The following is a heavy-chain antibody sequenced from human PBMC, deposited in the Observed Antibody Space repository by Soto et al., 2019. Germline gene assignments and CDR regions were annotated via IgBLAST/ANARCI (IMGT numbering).Heavy chain of an antibody. V-gene: IGHV3-23*01. CDR3: ATRPRYYSMDV. CDR2: ISESGGRS. CDR1: GFTFTNYV. J-gene: IGHJ6*02. D-gene: IGHD2-21*01. Sequence: GGSLRLSFAASGFTFTNYVMNWVRQAPGKGLEWVSSISESGGRSYYADSVKGRFTISRDNSKNTLFLQMNSLRDEDTALYYCATRPRYYSMDVWGQGTTVTVSS.